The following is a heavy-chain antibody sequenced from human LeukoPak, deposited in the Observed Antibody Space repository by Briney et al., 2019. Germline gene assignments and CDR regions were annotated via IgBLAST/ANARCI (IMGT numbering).Heavy chain of an antibody. CDR3: ARDSIYYYDSSGYYSFDY. Sequence: SVKVSCKASGGTFSSYAISWVRQAPGQGLEWMGRIIPIFGTANYAQKFQGRVTITADESTSTAYMELSSLRSEDTAVYYCARDSIYYYDSSGYYSFDYWGQGTLVTVSS. D-gene: IGHD3-22*01. CDR2: IIPIFGTA. J-gene: IGHJ4*02. CDR1: GGTFSSYA. V-gene: IGHV1-69*13.